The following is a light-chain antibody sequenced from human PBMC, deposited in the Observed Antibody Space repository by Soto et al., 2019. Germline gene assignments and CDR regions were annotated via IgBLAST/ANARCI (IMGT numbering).Light chain of an antibody. J-gene: IGLJ1*01. CDR2: DND. CDR1: DIGSKS. Sequence: GDDIGSKSVHWYQHKPGQAPVLVVHDNDDRPSEIPARFSGSNSGNTATLTISRVEAGDEADFYCQVWDISEHHYAFGISTKVTVL. V-gene: IGLV3-21*02. CDR3: QVWDISEHHYA.